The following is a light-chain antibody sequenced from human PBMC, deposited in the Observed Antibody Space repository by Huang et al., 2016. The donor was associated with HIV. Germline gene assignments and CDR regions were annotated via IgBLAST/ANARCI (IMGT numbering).Light chain of an antibody. CDR1: QSSSTN. CDR3: QQYNHWLALT. CDR2: DSS. Sequence: EIVMTQSPATLSVSPGERATLSCRASQSSSTNLAWYRKKPGQSPRLLIYDSSTRATGIPARFSGRGSGTEVTLTISSLQSEDSAVYYCQQYNHWLALTVGGGTKVEIK. V-gene: IGKV3D-15*01. J-gene: IGKJ4*01.